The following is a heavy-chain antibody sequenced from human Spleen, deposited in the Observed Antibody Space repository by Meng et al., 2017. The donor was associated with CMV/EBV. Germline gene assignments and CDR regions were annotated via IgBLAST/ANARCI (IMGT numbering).Heavy chain of an antibody. CDR3: AHRDVYSNYRWFDP. CDR1: GFSLSTSGVG. J-gene: IGHJ5*02. V-gene: IGHV2-5*02. Sequence: QITCKESGPTLVKPTQTLKLTCTFSGFSLSTSGVGVGWIRQPPGKALEWLALIYWDDDKRYSPSLKSRLTITKDTSKNQVVLTMTNMDPVDTATYYCAHRDVYSNYRWFDPWGQGTLVTVSS. CDR2: IYWDDDK. D-gene: IGHD4-11*01.